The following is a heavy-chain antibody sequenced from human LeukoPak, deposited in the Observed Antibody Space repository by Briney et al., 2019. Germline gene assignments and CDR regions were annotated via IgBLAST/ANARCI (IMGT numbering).Heavy chain of an antibody. J-gene: IGHJ4*02. Sequence: GRSLRLSCAASGFTFSSYGMHWVRQAPGKGLEWVAVIWYGGSNKYYADSVKGRFTISRDNSKNTLYLQMNSLRAEDTAVYYCARSRITMVRGATDYWGQGTLVTVSS. CDR3: ARSRITMVRGATDY. V-gene: IGHV3-33*01. CDR2: IWYGGSNK. D-gene: IGHD3-10*01. CDR1: GFTFSSYG.